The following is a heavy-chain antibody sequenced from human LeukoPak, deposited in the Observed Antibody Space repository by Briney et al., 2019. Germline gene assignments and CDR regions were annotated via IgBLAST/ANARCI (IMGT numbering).Heavy chain of an antibody. CDR3: AGGYCSGGSCYLTSVGAFDI. CDR1: GFTFSSYD. J-gene: IGHJ3*02. V-gene: IGHV3-13*01. D-gene: IGHD2-15*01. CDR2: IGTAGDT. Sequence: GGSLRLSCAASGFTFSSYDMHWVRQATGKGLEWVSAIGTAGDTYYPGSVKGRFTISRENAKNSLYLQMYSLRAGDTAVYYCAGGYCSGGSCYLTSVGAFDIWGQGTMVTVSS.